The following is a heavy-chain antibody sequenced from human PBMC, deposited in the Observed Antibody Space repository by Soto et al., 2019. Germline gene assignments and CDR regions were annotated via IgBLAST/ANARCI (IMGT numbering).Heavy chain of an antibody. D-gene: IGHD4-17*01. V-gene: IGHV1-18*04. Sequence: QVQLVQSGAEVKKPGASVKVSCKASGYTFTTYGITWVRQAPGQGLEWMGWISAYSGNTNYAQKLRGRLTVTTDTYTNTAYKDLRSLRSDDTAVYYCARVVKAGDYGDYGRYYFDYWGHGTLVTVSS. CDR1: GYTFTTYG. CDR3: ARVVKAGDYGDYGRYYFDY. J-gene: IGHJ4*01. CDR2: ISAYSGNT.